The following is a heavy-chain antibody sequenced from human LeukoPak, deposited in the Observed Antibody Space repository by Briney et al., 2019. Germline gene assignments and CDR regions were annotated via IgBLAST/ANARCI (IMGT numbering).Heavy chain of an antibody. Sequence: SETLSLTCSVSGAIIKREGFNWDWIRQPPGKGLEYIGSIFYNGNTYYNPSLESRVTISVDTSKNQFSLNLYSVTAADTAVYYCMRRPKEPGFWSGYVDSWGQGTLVTVSS. D-gene: IGHD3-3*01. CDR3: MRRPKEPGFWSGYVDS. J-gene: IGHJ4*02. CDR1: GAIIKREGFN. V-gene: IGHV4-39*01. CDR2: IFYNGNT.